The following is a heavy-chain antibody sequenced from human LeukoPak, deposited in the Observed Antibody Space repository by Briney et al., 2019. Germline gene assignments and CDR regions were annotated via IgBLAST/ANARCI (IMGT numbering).Heavy chain of an antibody. CDR1: GFTFSGSA. V-gene: IGHV3-73*01. D-gene: IGHD3-16*01. J-gene: IGHJ4*02. CDR3: TRLGGSPPYFDY. CDR2: IRRKGNDYAT. Sequence: GGSLRLSCAASGFTFSGSAMHWVRQASGKGLEWVGRIRRKGNDYATAYAASVKGRFTISRDDSKNTAYLQMDSLKTEDTAVYFCTRLGGSPPYFDYWGQGTLVTASS.